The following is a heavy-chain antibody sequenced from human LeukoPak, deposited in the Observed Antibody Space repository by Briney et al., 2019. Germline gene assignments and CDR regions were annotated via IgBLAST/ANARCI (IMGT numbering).Heavy chain of an antibody. J-gene: IGHJ4*02. CDR2: INPNNGAT. Sequence: GASVKVSCKASGYRFPSYYIHWGRQAPGQGLEWMGWINPNNGATMYAQKFQGGVTLTTDTSLTTVFMELTWLTSDDTATYYCARDHGTDGTTFTLNFDCWGQGTLVTVSS. V-gene: IGHV1-2*02. D-gene: IGHD1-1*01. CDR1: GYRFPSYY. CDR3: ARDHGTDGTTFTLNFDC.